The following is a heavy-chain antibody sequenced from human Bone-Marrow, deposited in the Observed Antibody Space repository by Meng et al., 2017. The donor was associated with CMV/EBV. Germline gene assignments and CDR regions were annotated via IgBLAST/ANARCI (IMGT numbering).Heavy chain of an antibody. V-gene: IGHV3-7*01. CDR2: IKPDGSEI. CDR1: GFTFSIHW. J-gene: IGHJ3*02. D-gene: IGHD1-1*01. Sequence: GESLKISCGDSGFTFSIHWMSWVRQAPGKGPEWVASIKPDGSEIQYVGSLKGRFTVSRDNARKSLYLQMNSLTAEDTAVYYCASGNVCNIWGQGTLVTV. CDR3: ASGNVCNI.